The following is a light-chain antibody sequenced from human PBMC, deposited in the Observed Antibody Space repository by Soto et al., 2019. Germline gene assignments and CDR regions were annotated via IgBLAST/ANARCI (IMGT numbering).Light chain of an antibody. CDR1: QSVSSSY. CDR2: GAS. Sequence: EIVLTQSPGTLSLSPGERATLSCRASQSVSSSYLAWYQQKPGQAPRVLIYGASSRATGIPDRFSGSGSGTEFNLTISRLEPEDFAVYFCQQYGSSPPWTFGQGTKVDIK. V-gene: IGKV3-20*01. CDR3: QQYGSSPPWT. J-gene: IGKJ1*01.